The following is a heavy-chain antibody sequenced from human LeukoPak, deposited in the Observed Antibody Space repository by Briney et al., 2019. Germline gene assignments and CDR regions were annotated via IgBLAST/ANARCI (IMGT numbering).Heavy chain of an antibody. D-gene: IGHD6-19*01. Sequence: SETLSLTCTVSGGSISSYYWSWIRQPPGKGLEWIGYIYYSGSTNYNPSLRSRVTISVDTSKNQFSLKLSSVTAADTAVYYCARGSGWYLYWGQGTLVTVSS. CDR1: GGSISSYY. CDR3: ARGSGWYLY. CDR2: IYYSGST. J-gene: IGHJ4*02. V-gene: IGHV4-59*08.